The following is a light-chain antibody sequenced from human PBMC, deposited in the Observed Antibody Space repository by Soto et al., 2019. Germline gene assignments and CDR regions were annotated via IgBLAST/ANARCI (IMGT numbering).Light chain of an antibody. CDR2: WAS. V-gene: IGKV4-1*01. CDR3: QQFHTTPFT. J-gene: IGKJ3*01. CDR1: QSVLYSSNNKNY. Sequence: DIVMTQSPDSLAVSLGERATINCKSSQSVLYSSNNKNYLAWYQQKPGQPPKLLIYWASTRESGVPARFSGSGSGTDFTLTITSLQAEDVAVYYCQQFHTTPFTFGPGTKVDIK.